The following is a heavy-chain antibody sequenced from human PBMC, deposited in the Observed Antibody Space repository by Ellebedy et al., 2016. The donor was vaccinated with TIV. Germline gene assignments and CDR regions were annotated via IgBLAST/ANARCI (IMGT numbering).Heavy chain of an antibody. D-gene: IGHD6-19*01. CDR2: LYYSGST. CDR3: ARHWHRSGWYANDY. J-gene: IGHJ4*02. CDR1: GGSISSYY. V-gene: IGHV4-59*08. Sequence: MPGGSLRLSCTVSGGSISSYYWSWIRQPPGKGLEWIGNLYYSGSTKYNPSLKSRVTISGETSKSQLSLKLSSVTAADTAVYYCARHWHRSGWYANDYWGQGTLVTVSS.